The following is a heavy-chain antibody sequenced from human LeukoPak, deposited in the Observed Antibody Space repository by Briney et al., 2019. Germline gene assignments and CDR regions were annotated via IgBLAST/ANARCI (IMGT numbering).Heavy chain of an antibody. CDR1: GYSFTSYW. CDR3: ARCLVVRGVIIRGFDY. D-gene: IGHD3-10*01. CDR2: IYPGDSDT. J-gene: IGHJ4*02. V-gene: IGHV5-51*01. Sequence: GESLKISCKGSGYSFTSYWIGWVRQMPGKGLEWMGIIYPGDSDTRYSTSFQGQVTISADKSISTAYLQWSSLKASDTAMYYCARCLVVRGVIIRGFDYWGQGTLVTVSS.